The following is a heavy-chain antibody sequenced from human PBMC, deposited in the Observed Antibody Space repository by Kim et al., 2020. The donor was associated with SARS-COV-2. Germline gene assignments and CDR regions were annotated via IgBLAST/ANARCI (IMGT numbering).Heavy chain of an antibody. CDR2: IHYTGST. CDR1: GGSITNYY. J-gene: IGHJ4*02. V-gene: IGHV4-59*13. D-gene: IGHD6-19*01. Sequence: SETLSLTCTVSGGSITNYYGNWIRQPPGKGLEWIGQIHYTGSTNYNPSLKSRVTISVDTSKNQFSLKLSSVTAADTAVFYCARESYSSGRFDTGGQGTL. CDR3: ARESYSSGRFDT.